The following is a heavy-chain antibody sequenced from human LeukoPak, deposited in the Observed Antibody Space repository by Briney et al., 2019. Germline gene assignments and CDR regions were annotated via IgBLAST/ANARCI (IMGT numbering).Heavy chain of an antibody. V-gene: IGHV3-21*01. D-gene: IGHD2/OR15-2a*01. CDR3: ARDFLNAIDI. Sequence: GGPLRLSCAASGFTFRSFTMTWVRQSPGKGLEWVSSISSSSTYIYYAGSVKGRFIISRDNAKNSLYLQMDSLRAEDTAVFYCARDFLNAIDIWGQGTMVTVSS. J-gene: IGHJ3*02. CDR1: GFTFRSFT. CDR2: ISSSSTYI.